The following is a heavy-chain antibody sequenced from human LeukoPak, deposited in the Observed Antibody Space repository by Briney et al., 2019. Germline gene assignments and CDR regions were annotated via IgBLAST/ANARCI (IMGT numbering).Heavy chain of an antibody. Sequence: GRSLRLSCAASGFTFSSYAMHWVRQAPGKGLEWVAVISYDGSNKYYADSVKGRFTISRDNSKNTLHLQMNSLRAEDTAVYYCARDYYGSGSYHFDYWGQGTLVTVSS. CDR2: ISYDGSNK. J-gene: IGHJ4*02. D-gene: IGHD3-10*01. CDR3: ARDYYGSGSYHFDY. CDR1: GFTFSSYA. V-gene: IGHV3-30*04.